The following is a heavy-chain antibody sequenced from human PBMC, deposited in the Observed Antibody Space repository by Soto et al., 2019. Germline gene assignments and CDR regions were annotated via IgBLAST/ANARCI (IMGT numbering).Heavy chain of an antibody. CDR3: AAEGLWFGVSY. J-gene: IGHJ4*02. V-gene: IGHV1-58*01. Sequence: SVTVSCQASGFTFTSSAVQWVRQARGQRLEWIGWIVVGSGNTNYAQKFQERVTITRDMSTSTAYMELSSLRSEDTAVYYCAAEGLWFGVSYWGQGTLVTVSS. CDR2: IVVGSGNT. CDR1: GFTFTSSA. D-gene: IGHD3-10*01.